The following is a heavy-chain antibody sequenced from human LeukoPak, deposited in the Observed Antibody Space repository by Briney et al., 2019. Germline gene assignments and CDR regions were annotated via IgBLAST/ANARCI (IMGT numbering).Heavy chain of an antibody. CDR2: TKQDGSEK. J-gene: IGHJ4*02. Sequence: GGSLRLSCAASGFTFSCCGMHWVRQAPGKGLEWVAQTKQDGSEKYYVDSVKGRFTTSRDKNSLFLQMNSVRAEDTAVYYCVGWGISGITNHWGQGTLVTVSS. CDR1: GFTFSCCG. V-gene: IGHV3-7*01. D-gene: IGHD1-7*01. CDR3: VGWGISGITNH.